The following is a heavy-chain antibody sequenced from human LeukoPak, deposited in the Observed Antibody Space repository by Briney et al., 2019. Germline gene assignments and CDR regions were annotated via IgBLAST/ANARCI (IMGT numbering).Heavy chain of an antibody. D-gene: IGHD3-9*01. CDR2: ISGGGGTT. V-gene: IGHV3-23*01. CDR1: GFTFSTYG. J-gene: IGHJ4*02. Sequence: GGSLRLSCAASGFTFSTYGMSWVRQAPGKGLEWVSGISGGGGTTYYADSVKGRFTISRDNPKNTLYLQMNSLRAEDTAVYYCAKEAYDILTAYVDYWGQGTLVTVSS. CDR3: AKEAYDILTAYVDY.